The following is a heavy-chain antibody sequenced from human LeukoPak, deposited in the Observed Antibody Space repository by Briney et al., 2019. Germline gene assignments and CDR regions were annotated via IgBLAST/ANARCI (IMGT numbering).Heavy chain of an antibody. V-gene: IGHV1-18*04. CDR2: ISAYNGNT. CDR1: GYTFTSYY. CDR3: GRYYDFWSGQGYFDY. D-gene: IGHD3-3*01. J-gene: IGHJ4*02. Sequence: ASVKVSCKASGYTFTSYYMHWVRQAPGQGLEWMGWISAYNGNTNYAQKLQGRVTMTTDTSTSTAYMELRSLRSDDTAVYYCGRYYDFWSGQGYFDYWGQGTLVTVSS.